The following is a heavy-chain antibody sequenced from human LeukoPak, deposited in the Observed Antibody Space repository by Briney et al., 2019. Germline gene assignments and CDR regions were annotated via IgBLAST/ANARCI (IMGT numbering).Heavy chain of an antibody. Sequence: QTGGSLRPSCAPSGFAFSTYAMSCVRQAPGKGLEWVSAISGNGVSTYYADSVKGRFIISRDNSESTVSLQMNSLRAENTAIYYCARYGYNINRLPFDYWGQGTLVTVSS. J-gene: IGHJ4*02. CDR1: GFAFSTYA. CDR2: ISGNGVST. V-gene: IGHV3-23*01. CDR3: ARYGYNINRLPFDY. D-gene: IGHD1-14*01.